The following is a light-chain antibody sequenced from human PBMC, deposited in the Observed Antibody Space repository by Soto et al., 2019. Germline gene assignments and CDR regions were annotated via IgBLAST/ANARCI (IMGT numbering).Light chain of an antibody. CDR3: SAWDDSLNGVV. V-gene: IGLV1-44*01. J-gene: IGLJ2*01. CDR2: SNN. CDR1: RSNTGSNT. Sequence: QSVLTQPPSASVTPGQTVTISCSGGRSNTGSNTVNWYQQLPVTAPKLLTYSNNQRPSWGPDRFSGSKSGTTASLAISGLQSEVEADYYCSAWDDSLNGVVFGGGTKLTVL.